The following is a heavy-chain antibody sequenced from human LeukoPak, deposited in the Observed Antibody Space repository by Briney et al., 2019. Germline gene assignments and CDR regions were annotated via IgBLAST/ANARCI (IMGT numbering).Heavy chain of an antibody. V-gene: IGHV1-2*02. CDR2: INPNSGGT. CDR3: ARERYYYDSSGYYDPYYYYYMDV. D-gene: IGHD3-22*01. J-gene: IGHJ6*03. Sequence: ASVKVSCKASGYTFTGYYMHWVRQAPGQGLEWMGWINPNSGGTNYAQKFQGRVTMTRDTSITTAYMELSRLRSDDTAVYYCARERYYYDSSGYYDPYYYYYMDVWGKGTTVTVS. CDR1: GYTFTGYY.